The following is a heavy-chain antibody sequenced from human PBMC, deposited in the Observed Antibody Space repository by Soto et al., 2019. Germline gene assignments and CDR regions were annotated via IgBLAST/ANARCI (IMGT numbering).Heavy chain of an antibody. CDR1: GFTFDDYA. CDR3: AKSRTMTADAFDI. V-gene: IGHV3-9*01. J-gene: IGHJ3*02. CDR2: ISWNSGSI. Sequence: GGSLRLSCAASGFTFDDYAMHWVRQAPGKGLEWVSGISWNSGSIGYADSVKGRFTISSDDAKNSLYLQMNRLRAEDTALYYCAKSRTMTADAFDIWGQGTMVTVSS.